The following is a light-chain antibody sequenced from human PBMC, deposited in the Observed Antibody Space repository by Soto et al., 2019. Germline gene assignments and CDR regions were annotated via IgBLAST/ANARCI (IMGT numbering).Light chain of an antibody. CDR3: SSYTSSGLGVV. CDR1: ISDVGGYNY. V-gene: IGLV2-14*01. J-gene: IGLJ2*01. CDR2: DVS. Sequence: QSALTQPASVSGSPGQSITISCTGTISDVGGYNYVSWYQQHPGKAPKLMIYDVSNRPSGVSNRFSGSKSGNTASLTISGLQAEDEADYYCSSYTSSGLGVVFGGGTKLTVL.